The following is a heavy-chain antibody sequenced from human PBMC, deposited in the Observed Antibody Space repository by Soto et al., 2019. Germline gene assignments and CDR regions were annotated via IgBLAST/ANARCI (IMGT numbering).Heavy chain of an antibody. Sequence: EVQLVESGGGLVQPGRSLRLSCVASGFTADDYAMHWVRQAPGKGLEWVSGISSNSDNIDYADSVKARFTISRDNAKNSVFLQMNRLRPQDTALYYCAKDMKWGRMTTIHYFCSWGQGTLVTFAA. CDR3: AKDMKWGRMTTIHYFCS. V-gene: IGHV3-9*02. D-gene: IGHD2-21*02. CDR2: ISSNSDNI. CDR1: GFTADDYA. J-gene: IGHJ4*02.